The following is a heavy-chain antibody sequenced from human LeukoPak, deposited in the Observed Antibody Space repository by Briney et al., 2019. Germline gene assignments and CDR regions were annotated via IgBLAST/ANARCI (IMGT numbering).Heavy chain of an antibody. CDR2: IYPGDSDI. CDR3: ARQGGSYWSHFDY. V-gene: IGHV5-51*01. Sequence: GESLKISCQGSGYSFPNYWIAWVRQMPGKGLEWMGIIYPGDSDIRYSPSFQGQVTISVDKSISTAYLQWSRLKASASAMYYCARQGGSYWSHFDYWGQGTLVTVSS. D-gene: IGHD1-26*01. CDR1: GYSFPNYW. J-gene: IGHJ4*02.